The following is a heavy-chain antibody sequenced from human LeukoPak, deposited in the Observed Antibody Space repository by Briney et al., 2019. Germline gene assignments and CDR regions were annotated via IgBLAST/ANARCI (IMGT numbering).Heavy chain of an antibody. CDR2: TRDDGSKN. Sequence: GGSLRLSCAASGFTFRSYGMHWVRQAPDKGLEWVAYTRDDGSKNWYGDSVKGRFTISRDNPKNTLYLQMKSLRGEDTAVYYCTNGDCRGGRCSSGAYWGQGTLVTVSS. V-gene: IGHV3-30*02. CDR3: TNGDCRGGRCSSGAY. CDR1: GFTFRSYG. J-gene: IGHJ4*02. D-gene: IGHD2-15*01.